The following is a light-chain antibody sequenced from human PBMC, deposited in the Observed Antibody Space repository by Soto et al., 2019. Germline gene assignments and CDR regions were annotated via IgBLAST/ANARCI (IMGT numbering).Light chain of an antibody. CDR3: QVWDSSSDHGNVV. V-gene: IGLV3-21*04. CDR1: NNGSKS. Sequence: SYELTQPPSVSVAPGKTARITCGGNNNGSKSVHWYQQKPGQAPVLVIYYDSDRPLGIPERFAGSNSGNTATLTISRVEAGDEADYYCQVWDSSSDHGNVVFGGGTELTVL. CDR2: YDS. J-gene: IGLJ2*01.